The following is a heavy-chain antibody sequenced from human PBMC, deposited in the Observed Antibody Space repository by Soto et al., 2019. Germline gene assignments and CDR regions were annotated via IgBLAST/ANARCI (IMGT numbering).Heavy chain of an antibody. J-gene: IGHJ4*02. D-gene: IGHD3-22*01. CDR3: TTDPRYYDSSGYYY. CDR1: GFTFSNDW. Sequence: GGSLRLSCAASGFTFSNDWMSWVRQAPGKGLEWVGRIKSKTDGGTTDYAAPVKGRFTISRDDSKNTLYLQMNSLKTEDTAVYYCTTDPRYYDSSGYYYWGQGTLVTVSS. V-gene: IGHV3-15*01. CDR2: IKSKTDGGTT.